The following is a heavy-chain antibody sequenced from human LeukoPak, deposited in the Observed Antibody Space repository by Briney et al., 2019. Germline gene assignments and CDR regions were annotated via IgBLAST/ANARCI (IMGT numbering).Heavy chain of an antibody. D-gene: IGHD3-10*01. Sequence: SGTLSLTCAVSGGSISSINWWSWVRQPPGKGLEWIGEIYHSGFTNYNPSLKSRVTISVDTSKNQFSLKLSSVTAADTAVYYCAREGITMIPGAFDIWGQGTMVTVSS. J-gene: IGHJ3*02. CDR2: IYHSGFT. V-gene: IGHV4-4*02. CDR1: GGSISSINW. CDR3: AREGITMIPGAFDI.